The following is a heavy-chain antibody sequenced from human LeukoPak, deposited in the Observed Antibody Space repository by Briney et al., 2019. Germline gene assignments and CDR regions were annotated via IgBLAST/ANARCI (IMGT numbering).Heavy chain of an antibody. CDR3: AKWDFFGDYFTFDP. V-gene: IGHV3-7*01. D-gene: IGHD2/OR15-2a*01. CDR1: GFTFGRDW. CDR2: IKFDESET. J-gene: IGHJ5*02. Sequence: GGSLRLSCEASGFTFGRDWMSWVRQAPGKGLERVATIKFDESETYYVDSVKGRFAVSRDNGQNSLSLQMSSLRVEDTALYFCAKWDFFGDYFTFDPRGQGVLVIVSS.